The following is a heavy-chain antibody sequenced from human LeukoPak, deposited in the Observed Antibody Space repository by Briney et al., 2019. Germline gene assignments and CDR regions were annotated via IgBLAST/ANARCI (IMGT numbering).Heavy chain of an antibody. CDR3: ARDRQLQWFGEFNIDFDY. V-gene: IGHV1-18*01. D-gene: IGHD3-10*01. CDR2: ISTYNGNT. Sequence: ASVKVSCKASGGTFSSYAISWVRQAPGQGLEWMGWISTYNGNTNYVEKFQGRVNMTTDTTTSTAYMELRGLRSDDTAVYYCARDRQLQWFGEFNIDFDYWGQGTLVTVSS. CDR1: GGTFSSYA. J-gene: IGHJ4*02.